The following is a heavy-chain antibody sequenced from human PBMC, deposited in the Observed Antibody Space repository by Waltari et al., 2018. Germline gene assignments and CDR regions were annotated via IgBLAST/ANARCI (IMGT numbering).Heavy chain of an antibody. CDR2: ISSSGTSI. CDR1: GLSFRSYG. V-gene: IGHV3-48*03. Sequence: EVQLVESGGGLVQPGGSRRLSCAASGLSFRSYGMNWVRQAPGKGLEWVSYISSSGTSIYYADSVKGRFTISRDNAKNSLSLQMNSLRAGDTAVYYCARDWDSDEGYYFDYWGQGTLVTVSS. J-gene: IGHJ4*02. D-gene: IGHD1-26*01. CDR3: ARDWDSDEGYYFDY.